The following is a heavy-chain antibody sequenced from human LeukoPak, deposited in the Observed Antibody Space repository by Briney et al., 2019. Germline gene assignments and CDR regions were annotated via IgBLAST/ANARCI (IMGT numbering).Heavy chain of an antibody. CDR2: ISDSGGST. CDR1: GFPFSSYA. CDR3: ATGAVPWYFGY. Sequence: GGSLRLSCSASGFPFSSYAMHWVRQAPGKGLEYVSAISDSGGSTYYADSVKGRFTISRDNSKNTLYLQMSSLRAEDTAVYYCATGAVPWYFGYWGQGTLVTVSS. V-gene: IGHV3-64D*09. D-gene: IGHD6-19*01. J-gene: IGHJ4*02.